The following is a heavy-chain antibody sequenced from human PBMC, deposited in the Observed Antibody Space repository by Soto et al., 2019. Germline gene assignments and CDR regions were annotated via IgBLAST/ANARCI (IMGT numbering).Heavy chain of an antibody. Sequence: LRLSCAASGFTFGSYGMHWVRQAPGKGLEWVAVISYDGYKKDYADSVKGRFTVSRDNPKNTLYLQMNSLRVEDTAVYYCAKRDYGGNPDVFGMDVWGQGTTVTVSS. CDR1: GFTFGSYG. J-gene: IGHJ6*02. D-gene: IGHD4-17*01. CDR3: AKRDYGGNPDVFGMDV. CDR2: ISYDGYKK. V-gene: IGHV3-30*18.